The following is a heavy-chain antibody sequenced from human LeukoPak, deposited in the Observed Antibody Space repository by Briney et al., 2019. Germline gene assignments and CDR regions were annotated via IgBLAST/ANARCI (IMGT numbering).Heavy chain of an antibody. D-gene: IGHD2-2*01. CDR3: ARGHRDFIVVVPAATRRGHWFDP. CDR2: INHSGST. J-gene: IGHJ5*02. V-gene: IGHV4-34*01. CDR1: GGSFSGYY. Sequence: PSETLSLTCAVYGGSFSGYYWSWIRQPPGKGLEWIGEINHSGSTNYNPSLKSRVTISVDTSKNQFSLKLSSVTAADTAVYYCARGHRDFIVVVPAATRRGHWFDPWGQGTLVTVSS.